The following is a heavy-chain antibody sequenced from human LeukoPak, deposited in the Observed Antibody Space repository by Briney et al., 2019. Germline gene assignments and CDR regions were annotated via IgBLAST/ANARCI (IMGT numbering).Heavy chain of an antibody. D-gene: IGHD6-13*01. CDR2: INPSGGST. J-gene: IGHJ4*02. V-gene: IGHV1-46*01. CDR3: AREAFLAAASYYFDY. Sequence: ASVKVSCKASGYXFTSYYMHWVRQAPGQGLEWMGIINPSGGSTSYAQKFQGRVTMTRDTSTSTVYMELSSLRSEDTAVYYCAREAFLAAASYYFDYWGQGTLVTVSS. CDR1: GYXFTSYY.